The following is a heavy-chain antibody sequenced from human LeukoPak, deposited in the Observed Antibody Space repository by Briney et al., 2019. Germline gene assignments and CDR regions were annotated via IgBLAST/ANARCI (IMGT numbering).Heavy chain of an antibody. V-gene: IGHV3-33*01. J-gene: IGHJ6*02. Sequence: GGSLRLSCAASGFTFSSYGMHWVRQAPGKGLEWVAVIWYDGSNKYYADSVKGRFTISRDNSKNTLYLQMSSLRAEDTAVYYCARDGPGIAEKGADYYYYGMDVWGQGTTVTVSS. CDR3: ARDGPGIAEKGADYYYYGMDV. D-gene: IGHD6-13*01. CDR1: GFTFSSYG. CDR2: IWYDGSNK.